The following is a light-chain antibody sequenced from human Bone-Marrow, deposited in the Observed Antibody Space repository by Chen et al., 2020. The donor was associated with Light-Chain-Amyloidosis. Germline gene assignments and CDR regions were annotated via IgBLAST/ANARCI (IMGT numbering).Light chain of an antibody. J-gene: IGLJ2*01. CDR2: DDS. Sequence: QSALSQPSSVSGAPGPAITIACTGTSSDVGSYNLVSWYQQHPGKVPNLMIYDDSKRPSGVSDRFSGSTSGNTASLTISGLQAEDEADYYCSSDAGGTTFVIFGGGTKLTVL. CDR1: SSDVGSYNL. V-gene: IGLV2-23*02. CDR3: SSDAGGTTFVI.